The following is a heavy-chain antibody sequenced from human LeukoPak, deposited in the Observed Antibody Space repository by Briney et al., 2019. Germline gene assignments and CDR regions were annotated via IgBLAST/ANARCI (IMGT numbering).Heavy chain of an antibody. CDR1: GFXFSSYV. CDR2: ISDST. V-gene: IGHV3-23*01. D-gene: IGHD3-3*01. J-gene: IGHJ1*01. Sequence: GGSLRLSCAASGFXFSSYVISWVRQAPGKGQEWVSSISDSTYYADSVKGRFTISRDDSKNTLYLQMNSLRAEDTAVYYCAKDLPKITIFGAFHRWGQGTLVTVSS. CDR3: AKDLPKITIFGAFHR.